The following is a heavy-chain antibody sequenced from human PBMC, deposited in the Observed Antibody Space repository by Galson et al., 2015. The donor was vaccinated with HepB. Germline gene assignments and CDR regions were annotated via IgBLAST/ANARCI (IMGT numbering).Heavy chain of an antibody. D-gene: IGHD6-19*01. CDR2: ISYDGSNK. Sequence: SLRLSCAASGFTFSSYAMHWVRQAPGKGLEWVAVISYDGSNKYYADSVKGRFTISRDNSKNTLYLQMNSLRAEDTAVYYCARDGIAVAGYFDYWGQGTLVTVSS. CDR1: GFTFSSYA. J-gene: IGHJ4*02. CDR3: ARDGIAVAGYFDY. V-gene: IGHV3-30*04.